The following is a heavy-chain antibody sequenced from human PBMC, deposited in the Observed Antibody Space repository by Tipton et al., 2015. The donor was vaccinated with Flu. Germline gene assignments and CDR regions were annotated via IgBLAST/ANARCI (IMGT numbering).Heavy chain of an antibody. J-gene: IGHJ5*02. V-gene: IGHV4-30-2*01. CDR1: GASFSSGGHS. CDR3: VRDRPHKGFWFDP. CDR2: IYPTGIT. Sequence: TLSLTCAVSGASFSSGGHSWSWIRQPPERGLEWIGHIYPTGITYYNPSLQGRVTISLDKSKSQFSLKLNYMTAADTAVYFCVRDRPHKGFWFDPWGPGTLVTVSS.